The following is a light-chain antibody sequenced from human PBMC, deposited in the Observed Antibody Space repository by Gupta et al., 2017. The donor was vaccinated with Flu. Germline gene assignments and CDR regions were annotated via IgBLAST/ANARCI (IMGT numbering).Light chain of an antibody. CDR2: ADS. CDR1: HRGSRS. Sequence: SFVLTQPPSVSVAPGQTARFTCGAHHRGSRSVHWYQQTPGQAPVLVIYADSDRPSGVPERFSGSNSGNPASLTISRVEAEDEADYYCQVWDSSRNQVVFGGGTKRTVL. J-gene: IGLJ2*01. V-gene: IGLV3-21*02. CDR3: QVWDSSRNQVV.